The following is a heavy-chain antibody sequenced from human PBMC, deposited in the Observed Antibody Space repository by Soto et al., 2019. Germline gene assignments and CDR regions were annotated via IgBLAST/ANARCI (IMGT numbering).Heavy chain of an antibody. J-gene: IGHJ4*02. V-gene: IGHV1-18*01. D-gene: IGHD3-16*01. CDR2: ISAYNGNT. Sequence: ASVKVSCKGSGYTLTSHGISWVRQAPGQGLEWMGWISAYNGNTNYAQKLQGRVTMTTDTSTSTAYMELRSLRSDDTAVYYCARVDLGDFDYWGQGTLVTVSS. CDR3: ARVDLGDFDY. CDR1: GYTLTSHG.